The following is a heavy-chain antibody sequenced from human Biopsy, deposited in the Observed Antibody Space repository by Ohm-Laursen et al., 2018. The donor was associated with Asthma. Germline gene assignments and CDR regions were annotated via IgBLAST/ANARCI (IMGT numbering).Heavy chain of an antibody. Sequence: SVKVSCKASGGTFSSDAIGWVRQAPRQGLEWMGGIIPIVGTTAYAQKFQGRVTITADVFTSTVYMELSGLRSEDTAVLYCAKARCYYYYCDMEVWGPGTAITV. V-gene: IGHV1-69*13. CDR1: GGTFSSDA. CDR2: IIPIVGTT. CDR3: AKARCYYYYCDMEV. J-gene: IGHJ6*02.